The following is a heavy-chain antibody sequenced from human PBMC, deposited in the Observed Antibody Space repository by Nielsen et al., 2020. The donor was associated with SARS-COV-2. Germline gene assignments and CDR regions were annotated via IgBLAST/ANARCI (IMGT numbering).Heavy chain of an antibody. CDR1: GFTFSSYA. J-gene: IGHJ4*02. CDR2: ISYDGSNK. V-gene: IGHV3-30-3*01. Sequence: GESLKISCAASGFTFSSYAMHWVRQAPGKGLEWVAVISYDGSNKYYADSVKGRFTISRDNSKNTLYLQMNSLRAEDTAVYYCARDGGRGYYDYLDHWGQGTLVTVSS. D-gene: IGHD1-26*01. CDR3: ARDGGRGYYDYLDH.